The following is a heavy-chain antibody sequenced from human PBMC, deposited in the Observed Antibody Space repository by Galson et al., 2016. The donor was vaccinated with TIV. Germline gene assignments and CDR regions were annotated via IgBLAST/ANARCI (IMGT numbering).Heavy chain of an antibody. CDR1: GSSISSGFW. CDR3: ARHGVGYNSGPRGYYYYCYMDV. V-gene: IGHV4-38-2*01. J-gene: IGHJ6*03. CDR2: VYITGST. D-gene: IGHD2-8*01. Sequence: SETLSLTCVVSGSSISSGFWWSRIRQPPGRRLEWIGNVYITGSTNYNPSLKSRVTISVYTSTTQFSLTLNSVTAADTAVYYCARHGVGYNSGPRGYYYYCYMDVWGKGTTVAVSS.